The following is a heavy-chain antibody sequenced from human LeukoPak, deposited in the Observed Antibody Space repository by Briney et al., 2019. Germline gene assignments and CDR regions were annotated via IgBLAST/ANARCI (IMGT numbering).Heavy chain of an antibody. D-gene: IGHD5-18*01. CDR1: GFTFSSYA. Sequence: GGSLRLSCAASGFTFSSYAMSWVRQAPGKGQEWVSAISGSGGSTYYADSVKGRFTISRDNSKNTLYLQMNSLRAEDTAVYYCAKLYTANRRSYFDYSGQGTLVTVSS. CDR3: AKLYTANRRSYFDY. J-gene: IGHJ4*02. CDR2: ISGSGGST. V-gene: IGHV3-23*01.